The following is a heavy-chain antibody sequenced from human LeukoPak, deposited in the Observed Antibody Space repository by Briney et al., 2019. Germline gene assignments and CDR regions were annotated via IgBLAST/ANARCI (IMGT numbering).Heavy chain of an antibody. D-gene: IGHD2-8*01. Sequence: GALRLSCAASGFSLSSFQMNWVRQAPGKGLEWISYISDSGTTEYYADPVKGRFTISRDNAKNSLYLQMNSLTGEDTALYYCARDGTTNRYNWFDSWGQGTLVTVSS. CDR1: GFSLSSFQ. CDR3: ARDGTTNRYNWFDS. CDR2: ISDSGTTE. J-gene: IGHJ5*01. V-gene: IGHV3-48*03.